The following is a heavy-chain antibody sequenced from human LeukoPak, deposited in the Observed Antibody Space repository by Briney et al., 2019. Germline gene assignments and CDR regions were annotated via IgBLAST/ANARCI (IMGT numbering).Heavy chain of an antibody. CDR2: IYSGGNS. V-gene: IGHV3-66*01. J-gene: IGHJ4*02. D-gene: IGHD1-26*01. Sequence: GGSLRLSCAASGFTVSSNYMSWVRQAPGKGLEWVSVIYSGGNSYYADSVKGRFTISRDNSKNTLYLQMNSLRAEDTALYYCARESTVGAPDFWSQGTLVTVSS. CDR1: GFTVSSNY. CDR3: ARESTVGAPDF.